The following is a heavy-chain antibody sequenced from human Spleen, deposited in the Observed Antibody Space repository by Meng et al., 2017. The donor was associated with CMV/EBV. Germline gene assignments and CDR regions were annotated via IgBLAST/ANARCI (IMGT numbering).Heavy chain of an antibody. CDR1: GFAFDDYG. CDR3: AKPYGGNSGFDD. J-gene: IGHJ4*02. CDR2: ISWEGVTT. Sequence: GGSLRLSCAASGFAFDDYGMHWVRQAPGKGLEWISLISWEGVTTFYEDSVKGRFTISRDNSKNTLYLRMNSLRAEDTAVYYCAKPYGGNSGFDDWGQGTLVTLSS. D-gene: IGHD4-23*01. V-gene: IGHV3-43D*03.